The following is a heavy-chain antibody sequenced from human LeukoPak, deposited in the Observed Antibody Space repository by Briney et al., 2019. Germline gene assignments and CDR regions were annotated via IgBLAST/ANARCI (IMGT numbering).Heavy chain of an antibody. J-gene: IGHJ4*02. Sequence: GESLKISCKGSGYPFTTYWIGWVRPMPGKGLEWMGVVYPGDSYTRYSPSFQGQVTISADKPISTAYLQWSSMKASDSAMYYCVRQGDGSGWLFHYWGQGTLVTVSS. CDR2: VYPGDSYT. CDR3: VRQGDGSGWLFHY. V-gene: IGHV5-51*01. D-gene: IGHD6-19*01. CDR1: GYPFTTYW.